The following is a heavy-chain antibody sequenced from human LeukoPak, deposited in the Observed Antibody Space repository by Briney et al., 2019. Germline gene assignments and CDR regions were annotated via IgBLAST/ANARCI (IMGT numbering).Heavy chain of an antibody. V-gene: IGHV4-38-2*02. CDR1: GYSISSGYY. CDR2: IYHSGST. D-gene: IGHD3-10*01. J-gene: IGHJ5*02. Sequence: PSETLSLTCTVSGYSISSGYYWGWIRQPPGKGLEWIGSIYHSGSTYYNPSLKSRVTISVDTSKSQFSLKLSSVTAADTAVYYCARDIFKYYYGSGSHSPPFDPWGQGTLVTVSS. CDR3: ARDIFKYYYGSGSHSPPFDP.